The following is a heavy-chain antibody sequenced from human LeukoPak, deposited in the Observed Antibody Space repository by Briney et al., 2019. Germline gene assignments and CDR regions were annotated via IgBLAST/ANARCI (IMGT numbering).Heavy chain of an antibody. CDR1: GFTFTTYW. D-gene: IGHD3-22*01. Sequence: GGSLRLSCAASGFTFTTYWMHWVRQAPGKGLEWVSFISSSGTTTYYEDSVKGRFTISRDNAKTSLFLQMNSLRAEDTAVYYCARVGHYYESSGYLRYYFGLDVWGPGTTVTVSS. V-gene: IGHV3-11*01. J-gene: IGHJ6*02. CDR3: ARVGHYYESSGYLRYYFGLDV. CDR2: ISSSGTTT.